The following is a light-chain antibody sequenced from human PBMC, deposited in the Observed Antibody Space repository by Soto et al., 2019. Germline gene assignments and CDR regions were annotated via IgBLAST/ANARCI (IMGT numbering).Light chain of an antibody. CDR2: KNN. CDR3: AAWDDSLSGRL. J-gene: IGLJ1*01. CDR1: SSNIGSNY. V-gene: IGLV1-47*01. Sequence: QSVVTQPPSASGTPGQRVTISCSGSSSNIGSNYVSWYQHLPGTAPKLLIYKNNQRPSGVPDRFSGSKSGTSASLALSGLRSEDEADYYCAAWDDSLSGRLFGTGTKLTVL.